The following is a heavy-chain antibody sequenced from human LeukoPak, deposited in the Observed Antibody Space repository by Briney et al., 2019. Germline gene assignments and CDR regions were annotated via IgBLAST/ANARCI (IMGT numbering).Heavy chain of an antibody. CDR3: AGDYSNLEAFDI. J-gene: IGHJ3*02. D-gene: IGHD4-11*01. CDR2: IYYSGST. V-gene: IGHV4-39*02. CDR1: GGSISSSSYY. Sequence: PSETLSLTCTVSGGSISSSSYYWGWIRQPPGQGLEWIGSIYYSGSTYYNPSLKSRVTISVDTSKNQFSLKLSSVTAADTAVYYCAGDYSNLEAFDIWGQGTMVTVSS.